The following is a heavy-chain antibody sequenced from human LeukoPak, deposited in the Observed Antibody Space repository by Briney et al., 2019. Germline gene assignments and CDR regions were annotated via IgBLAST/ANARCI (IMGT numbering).Heavy chain of an antibody. J-gene: IGHJ6*02. CDR2: INHSGST. V-gene: IGHV4-39*07. D-gene: IGHD3-3*01. CDR3: ARGRYDFWSGYYTGGPPHIPNYYYYGMDV. Sequence: SETLSLTCTVSGGSISSGGYYWNWIRQPPGKGLEWIGEINHSGSTNYNPSLKSRVTISVDTSKNQFSLKLSSVTAADTAVYYCARGRYDFWSGYYTGGPPHIPNYYYYGMDVWGQGTTVTVSS. CDR1: GGSISSGGYY.